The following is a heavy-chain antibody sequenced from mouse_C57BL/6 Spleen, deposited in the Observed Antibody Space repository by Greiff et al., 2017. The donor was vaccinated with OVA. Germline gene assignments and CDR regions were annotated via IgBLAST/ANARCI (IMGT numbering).Heavy chain of an antibody. J-gene: IGHJ2*01. Sequence: VQLQQSGAELVRPGTSVKMSCKASGYTFTNYWIGWAKQRPGHGLEWIGEIYPGGGYTNYNQKFKGKATLTADKSSSTAYMQFSSLTSEDSAIYYCARRGYDYLYYFDYWGQGTTLTVSS. CDR3: ARRGYDYLYYFDY. D-gene: IGHD2-4*01. CDR2: IYPGGGYT. CDR1: GYTFTNYW. V-gene: IGHV1-63*01.